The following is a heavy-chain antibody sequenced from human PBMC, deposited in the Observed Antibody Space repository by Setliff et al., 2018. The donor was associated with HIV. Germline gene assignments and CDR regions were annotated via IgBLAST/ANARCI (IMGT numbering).Heavy chain of an antibody. CDR1: GGSIYGSDYY. V-gene: IGHV4-39*01. CDR2: IYYSGST. Sequence: ASETLSLTCTVSGGSIYGSDYYWGWIRQPPGKGLVSIGSIYYSGSTYYKPSLKSRVTISVDTSKNQFSLKLSSVTAADTAVYYCARQGQLGSEWGQGTLVTVSS. D-gene: IGHD1-1*01. J-gene: IGHJ4*02. CDR3: ARQGQLGSE.